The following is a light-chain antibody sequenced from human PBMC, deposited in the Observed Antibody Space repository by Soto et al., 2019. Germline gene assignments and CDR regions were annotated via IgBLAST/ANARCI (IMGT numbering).Light chain of an antibody. Sequence: DIQMTQSPSTLSASVGDRVTITCRASQSISSWLAWYQQKPGKAPKLLIYGASSLVSGVPSRFSGSGSGTEFTLTISSLQPDDFATYYCQQYNSYDMWSFGQGTKVELK. J-gene: IGKJ1*01. CDR1: QSISSW. CDR3: QQYNSYDMWS. V-gene: IGKV1-5*01. CDR2: GAS.